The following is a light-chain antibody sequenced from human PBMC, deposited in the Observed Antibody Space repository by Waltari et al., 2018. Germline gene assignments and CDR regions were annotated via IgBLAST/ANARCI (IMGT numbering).Light chain of an antibody. CDR2: ENN. CDR3: QSYDSTNHGV. J-gene: IGLJ2*01. CDR1: SGAIASNY. Sequence: FMLTQPHSVSESPGKTVTISCTRSSGAIASNYVQWYQQRPGTSPIALIYENNKRPPRVPDRFSGPIDSSSNSASLTISGLKTEDEADYYCQSYDSTNHGVFGGGTKLTVL. V-gene: IGLV6-57*01.